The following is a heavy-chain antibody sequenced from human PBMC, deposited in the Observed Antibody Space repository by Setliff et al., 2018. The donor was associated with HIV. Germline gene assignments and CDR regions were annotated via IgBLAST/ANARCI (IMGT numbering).Heavy chain of an antibody. Sequence: SVKVSCKASGGTFSSYAISWVRQAPGQGLEWMGGIIPIFGTANYAQKFQGRVTITTDESTSTAYMELSSLGSEDTAVYYCARGDSSSWYAYAFDIWGQGTMVTVSS. CDR1: GGTFSSYA. CDR3: ARGDSSSWYAYAFDI. CDR2: IIPIFGTA. D-gene: IGHD6-13*01. J-gene: IGHJ3*02. V-gene: IGHV1-69*05.